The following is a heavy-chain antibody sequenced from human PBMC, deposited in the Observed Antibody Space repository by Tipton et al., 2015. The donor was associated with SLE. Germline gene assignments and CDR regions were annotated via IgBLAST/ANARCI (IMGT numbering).Heavy chain of an antibody. CDR2: ISSSSGTI. CDR3: AREGLFNTGFDY. J-gene: IGHJ4*02. CDR1: GFTFSSYG. V-gene: IGHV3-48*01. Sequence: SLRLSCAASGFTFSSYGMNWVRQAPGKGLEWASYISSSSGTIYYADSVKGRFTISRDNAKNSLYLQMNSLRGGDTAVYYCAREGLFNTGFDYWGQGTLVTVSS. D-gene: IGHD3/OR15-3a*01.